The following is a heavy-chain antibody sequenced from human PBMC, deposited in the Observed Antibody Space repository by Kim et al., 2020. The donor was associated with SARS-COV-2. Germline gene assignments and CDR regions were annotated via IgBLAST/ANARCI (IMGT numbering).Heavy chain of an antibody. CDR1: GYSFTSYW. J-gene: IGHJ4*02. V-gene: IGHV5-10-1*01. CDR2: IDPSDSYT. Sequence: GESLKISCKGSGYSFTSYWISWVRQMPGKGLEWMGRIDPSDSYTNYSPSFQGHVTISADKSISTAYLQWSSLKASDTAMYYCASGGYDILTGYQDYYFDYWGQGTLVTVSS. CDR3: ASGGYDILTGYQDYYFDY. D-gene: IGHD3-9*01.